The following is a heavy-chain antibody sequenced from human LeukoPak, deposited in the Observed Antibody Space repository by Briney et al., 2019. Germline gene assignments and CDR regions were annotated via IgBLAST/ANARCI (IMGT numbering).Heavy chain of an antibody. CDR2: ISFDASNK. V-gene: IGHV3-30-3*01. J-gene: IGHJ6*02. D-gene: IGHD6-6*01. CDR3: ARDASFSMDV. CDR1: GFTFDSFA. Sequence: PGRSLRLSCAASGFTFDSFAMHWVRQAPGRGLEWVAFISFDASNKYFADSVKGRFSISRDDSKNTVDLEMNSLRLEDTAVYFCARDASFSMDVWGQGTAVTVS.